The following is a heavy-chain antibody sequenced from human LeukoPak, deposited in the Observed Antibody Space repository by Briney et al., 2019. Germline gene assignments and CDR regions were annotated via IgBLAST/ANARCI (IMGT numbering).Heavy chain of an antibody. CDR2: ISNGGST. CDR1: GGSISTYY. CDR3: VRLQPNTGEWAFDI. D-gene: IGHD1-1*01. V-gene: IGHV4-59*01. J-gene: IGHJ3*02. Sequence: SETLSLTCTVSGGSISTYYWSWIRQPPGEGLEWIGYISNGGSTNYNPSLKSRVTISVDTSKNQLSLKLSSVTAADTAVYHCVRLQPNTGEWAFDIWGQETMVSVSS.